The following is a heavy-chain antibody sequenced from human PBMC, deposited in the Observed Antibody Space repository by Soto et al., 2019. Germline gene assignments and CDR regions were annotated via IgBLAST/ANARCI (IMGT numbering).Heavy chain of an antibody. J-gene: IGHJ4*02. Sequence: GASVKVSCKASGFTFTSSAVQWVRQARGQRLEWIGWIVVGSGNTNYAQKFQERVTITRDMSTSTAYMELSSLRSEDTAVYYCAAIPGTSGSYLNFDYWGQGTLVTVSS. CDR3: AAIPGTSGSYLNFDY. CDR2: IVVGSGNT. CDR1: GFTFTSSA. V-gene: IGHV1-58*01. D-gene: IGHD1-26*01.